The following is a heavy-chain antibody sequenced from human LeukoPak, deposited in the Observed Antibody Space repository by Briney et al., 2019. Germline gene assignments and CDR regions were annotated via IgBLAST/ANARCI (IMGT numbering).Heavy chain of an antibody. CDR1: GFTFSDYY. D-gene: IGHD1-20*01. Sequence: KPGGSLRLSCAASGFTFSDYYMSWIRQAPGKGLEWVSYISSSGSTLYYADSVKGRITISRDNAKNSLYLQMNSLRAEDTAVYDCARRRYNWNAIDYWGQGTLVTVSS. J-gene: IGHJ4*02. CDR3: ARRRYNWNAIDY. V-gene: IGHV3-11*01. CDR2: ISSSGSTL.